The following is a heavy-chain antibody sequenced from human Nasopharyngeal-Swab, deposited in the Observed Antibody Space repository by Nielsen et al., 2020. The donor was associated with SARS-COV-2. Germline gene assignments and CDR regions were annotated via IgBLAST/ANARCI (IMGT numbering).Heavy chain of an antibody. V-gene: IGHV4-59*01. CDR3: ARGATLIVGDIGYGYRRQDYFDY. J-gene: IGHJ4*02. CDR2: INYSGST. Sequence: GSLTLSCTVSGGSISSYYWSWIRQPPGKGLEWIGYINYSGSTNYNPSLKSRVTISVDTSKNQFSLKLSSVTAADTAVYYCARGATLIVGDIGYGYRRQDYFDYWGQGTLVTVSS. D-gene: IGHD3-22*01. CDR1: GGSISSYY.